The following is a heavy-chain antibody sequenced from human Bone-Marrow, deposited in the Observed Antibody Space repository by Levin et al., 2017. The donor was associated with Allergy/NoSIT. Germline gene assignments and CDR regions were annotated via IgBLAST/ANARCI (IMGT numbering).Heavy chain of an antibody. CDR3: QILVSMDERDY. CDR1: GGSINSMSYY. J-gene: IGHJ4*02. Sequence: PSETLSLTCTVSGGSINSMSYYWGWIRESPGRGLEWIASIYYSGRTYYNPSLQSRVSISTAPSKKHFSLKLNSVTAADTAVYYCQILVSMDERDYWGQGILVTVSS. D-gene: IGHD1-1*01. V-gene: IGHV4-39*01. CDR2: IYYSGRT.